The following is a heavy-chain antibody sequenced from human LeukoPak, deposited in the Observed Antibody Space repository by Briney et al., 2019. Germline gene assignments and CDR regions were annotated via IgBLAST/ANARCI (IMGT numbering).Heavy chain of an antibody. CDR1: GFTFSSYA. CDR2: IYSGGGT. V-gene: IGHV3-66*01. Sequence: PGGSLRLSCSASGFTFSSYAMHWVRQAPGKGLEWVSVIYSGGGTYYTDSVKGRFTISRDNSKNTLYLQMNSLRAEDTALYYCARDYYGSADYWGQGTLVTVSS. D-gene: IGHD3-10*01. CDR3: ARDYYGSADY. J-gene: IGHJ4*02.